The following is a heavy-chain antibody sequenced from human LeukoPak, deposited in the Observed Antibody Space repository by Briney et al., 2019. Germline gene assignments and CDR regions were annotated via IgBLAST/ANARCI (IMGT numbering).Heavy chain of an antibody. J-gene: IGHJ4*02. CDR3: ARGGRYSGYSFAFDY. Sequence: GGSLRLSCAASGFTFSSYWMGWVRQAPGKGLEWVANIKQDGSEKYYVDSVKGRFTISRDNAKNSLYLQMNSLRAEDTAVYYCARGGRYSGYSFAFDYWGQGTLVTVSS. D-gene: IGHD5-12*01. CDR1: GFTFSSYW. CDR2: IKQDGSEK. V-gene: IGHV3-7*01.